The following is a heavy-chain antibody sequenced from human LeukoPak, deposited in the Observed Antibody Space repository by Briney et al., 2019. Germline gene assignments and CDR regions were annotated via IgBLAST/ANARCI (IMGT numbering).Heavy chain of an antibody. V-gene: IGHV3-21*01. D-gene: IGHD6-19*01. CDR2: ISSSSSYI. J-gene: IGHJ4*02. CDR3: ARGRVTWLVTYYFDY. CDR1: GFTFSSYS. Sequence: GGSLRLSCAASGFTFSSYSMNWVRQAPGGGLEWVSSISSSSSYIYYADSVKGRFAISGDNTKNSLYLQMNSLRAEDTAVYYCARGRVTWLVTYYFDYWGQGTLVTVSS.